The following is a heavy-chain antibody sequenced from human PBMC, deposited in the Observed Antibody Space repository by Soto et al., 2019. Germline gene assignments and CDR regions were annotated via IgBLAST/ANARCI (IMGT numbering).Heavy chain of an antibody. D-gene: IGHD2-2*01. CDR1: GYTFTSYD. Sequence: QVQLVQSGAEVKKPGASVKVSCKASGYTFTSYDINWVRQATGQGLEWMGWMNPNSGNTGYAQKFQSSVTMASNTPISTAYMGLSSLRSEDTAVYYCARVPRPYQLLLYFDYCGQGTLVTVSS. J-gene: IGHJ4*02. CDR2: MNPNSGNT. V-gene: IGHV1-8*01. CDR3: ARVPRPYQLLLYFDY.